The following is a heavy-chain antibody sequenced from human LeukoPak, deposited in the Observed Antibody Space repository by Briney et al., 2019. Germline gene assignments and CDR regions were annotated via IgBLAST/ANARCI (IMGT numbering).Heavy chain of an antibody. CDR2: LYTSGST. CDR1: AAFVSSYC. V-gene: IGHV4-4*07. D-gene: IGHD2-15*01. J-gene: IGHJ5*02. Sequence: PSESLSLYCRVSAAFVSSYCWSWILQPTGKGLDLIARLYTSGSTNYNPSLKSRVTMSVDTSKNQFSLKLSSVTAADTAVYYCARALRAVARRYCSGGSCTGWFDPWGQGTLVTVSS. CDR3: ARALRAVARRYCSGGSCTGWFDP.